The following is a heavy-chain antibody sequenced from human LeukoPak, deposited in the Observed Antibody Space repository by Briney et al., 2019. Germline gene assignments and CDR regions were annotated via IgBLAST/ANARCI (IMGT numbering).Heavy chain of an antibody. J-gene: IGHJ4*02. CDR2: ISSSSSYI. D-gene: IGHD1-7*01. CDR3: ARGITGTTGIGY. V-gene: IGHV3-21*01. Sequence: GGSLRLSCAASGFTFSSYSMNWVRQAPGKGLEWVSSISSSSSYIYYADSVKGRFTISRDNAKNSLYLQMNSLRAEDTAVYYCARGITGTTGIGYWGQGTLVTVSS. CDR1: GFTFSSYS.